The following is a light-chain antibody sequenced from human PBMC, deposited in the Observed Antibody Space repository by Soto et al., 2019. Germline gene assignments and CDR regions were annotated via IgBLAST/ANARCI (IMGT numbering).Light chain of an antibody. CDR2: DVL. CDR1: QDINNY. J-gene: IGKJ5*01. V-gene: IGKV1-33*01. Sequence: DIQMTQSPSSLSASVGDRVTISCQASQDINNYLNWFQQKPGKAPKLLIYDVLNLETGVPSRFSGSGSGAYFTLTISSLQPEDIATYYCQQYDKLPFTFGQGTRLEIK. CDR3: QQYDKLPFT.